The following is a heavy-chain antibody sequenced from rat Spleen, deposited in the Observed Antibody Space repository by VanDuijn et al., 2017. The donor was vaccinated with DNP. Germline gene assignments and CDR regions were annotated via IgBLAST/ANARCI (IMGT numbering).Heavy chain of an antibody. Sequence: EVQLVESGGGLVQPGRSLKVSCVASGFTFTNYWMTWTRQVPGKGLEWVASITSSGGDSYYPDSVKGRFAISRVDAKSSLYLQMSSLKSEDTATYYCARGSSSIYWYFDFWGLGTMVTVSS. CDR2: ITSSGGDS. J-gene: IGHJ1*01. CDR3: ARGSSSIYWYFDF. V-gene: IGHV5-31*01. CDR1: GFTFTNYW. D-gene: IGHD1-2*01.